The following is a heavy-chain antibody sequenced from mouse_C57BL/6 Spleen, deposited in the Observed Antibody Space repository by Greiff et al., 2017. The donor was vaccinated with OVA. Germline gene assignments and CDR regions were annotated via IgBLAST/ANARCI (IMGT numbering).Heavy chain of an antibody. CDR2: IFPGSGST. V-gene: IGHV1-75*01. Sequence: VKLMESGPELVKPGASVKISCKASGYTFTDYYINWVKQRPGQGLEWIGWIFPGSGSTYYNEKFKGKATLTVDKSSSTAYMLLSSLTSEDSAVYFCALITTVVAHFDYWGQGTTLTVSS. CDR3: ALITTVVAHFDY. J-gene: IGHJ2*01. D-gene: IGHD1-1*01. CDR1: GYTFTDYY.